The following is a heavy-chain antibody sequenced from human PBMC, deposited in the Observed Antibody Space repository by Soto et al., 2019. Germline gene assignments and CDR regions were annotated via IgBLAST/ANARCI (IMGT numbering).Heavy chain of an antibody. CDR1: GGSISTDY. Sequence: QVQLQESGPGLVKASETLSLTCTVSGGSISTDYWSWIRQPPGKRLEYIGFIYNGGSPNYSPSLERRVTISPDTSKNQVSPTWSSVTAADTAVYYCARGEWFLLGYGMDGWCGGTTVTVSA. D-gene: IGHD3-3*01. V-gene: IGHV4-59*01. CDR2: IYNGGSP. CDR3: ARGEWFLLGYGMDG. J-gene: IGHJ6*04.